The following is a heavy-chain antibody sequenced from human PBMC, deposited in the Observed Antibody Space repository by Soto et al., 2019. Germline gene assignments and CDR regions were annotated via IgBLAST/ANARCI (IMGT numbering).Heavy chain of an antibody. J-gene: IGHJ4*02. Sequence: QVPLVQSGAEVKKPGSSVKVSCKASGGTFSSYAISWVRQAPGQGLEWMGGIIPIFGTANYAQKFQGGVTITADESTSTAYMELSSLRSEDTAVYYCARDPAFEEQWLVNDYWGQGTLVTVSS. V-gene: IGHV1-69*12. CDR2: IIPIFGTA. CDR1: GGTFSSYA. D-gene: IGHD6-19*01. CDR3: ARDPAFEEQWLVNDY.